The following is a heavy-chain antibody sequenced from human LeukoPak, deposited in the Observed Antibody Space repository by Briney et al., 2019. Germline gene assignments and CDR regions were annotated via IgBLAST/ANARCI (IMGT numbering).Heavy chain of an antibody. CDR3: ARWARYCSSGSCYSWFDP. CDR1: GFTFRSYW. D-gene: IGHD2-15*01. V-gene: IGHV3-7*01. J-gene: IGHJ5*02. Sequence: GSLRLSCAASGFTFRSYWMSWVRQAPGKGLEWVANMKLDGSEEYYVDSVKGRFTISSDNAKNSLYLQMNSLRVDDTAVYYCARWARYCSSGSCYSWFDPWGQGTLVTVSS. CDR2: MKLDGSEE.